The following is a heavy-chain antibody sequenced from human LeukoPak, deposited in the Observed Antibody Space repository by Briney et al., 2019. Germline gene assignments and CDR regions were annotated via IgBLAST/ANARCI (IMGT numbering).Heavy chain of an antibody. CDR1: GFTFSSYW. J-gene: IGHJ3*02. D-gene: IGHD2-15*01. CDR2: IKQDGSEK. V-gene: IGHV3-7*01. Sequence: GGSLRLSCAASGFTFSSYWMSWVRQAPGKGLEWVANIKQDGSEKYYVDSVKGRFTISRDNAKNSLYLQMNSLRAEDTAVYYCARDGSSVVVDRDAFDIWGQGTMVTVSS. CDR3: ARDGSSVVVDRDAFDI.